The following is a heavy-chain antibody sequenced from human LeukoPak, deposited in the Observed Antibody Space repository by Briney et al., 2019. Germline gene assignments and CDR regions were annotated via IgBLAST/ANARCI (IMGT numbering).Heavy chain of an antibody. Sequence: SVKVSCKASGGTFSSYAISWVRQAPGQGLEWMGGIIPIFGTANYAQKFQGRVTITTDESTSTAYMELSSLRSEDTAVYYCARAPYNWNYVYYYYMDVWGKGTTVTVSS. V-gene: IGHV1-69*05. D-gene: IGHD1-7*01. CDR2: IIPIFGTA. CDR3: ARAPYNWNYVYYYYMDV. CDR1: GGTFSSYA. J-gene: IGHJ6*03.